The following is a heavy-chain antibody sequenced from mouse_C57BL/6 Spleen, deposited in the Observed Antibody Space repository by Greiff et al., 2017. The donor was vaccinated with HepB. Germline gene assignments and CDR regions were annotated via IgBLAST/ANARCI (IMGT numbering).Heavy chain of an antibody. Sequence: QVQLQQPGAELVMPGASVKLSCKASGYTFTSYWMHWVKQRPGQGLEWIGEIDPSDSYTNYNQKFKGKSTLTVDKSSSTAYMQLSSLTSEDSAVYYCARSGDNDYCGQGTTLTVSS. J-gene: IGHJ2*01. V-gene: IGHV1-69*01. CDR3: ARSGDNDY. D-gene: IGHD3-1*01. CDR2: IDPSDSYT. CDR1: GYTFTSYW.